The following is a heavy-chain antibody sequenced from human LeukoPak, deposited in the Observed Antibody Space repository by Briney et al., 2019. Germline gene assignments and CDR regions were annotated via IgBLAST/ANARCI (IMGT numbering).Heavy chain of an antibody. J-gene: IGHJ3*02. CDR2: IYHSGST. Sequence: SETLSLTCTVSGYSISSGYYWGWIRQPPGKGLEWIGSIYHSGSTYYNPSLKSRVTISVDTSKNQFSLKLSSVTAADTAVYYCATQTTRSGAFDIWGQGTMVTVSS. CDR3: ATQTTRSGAFDI. D-gene: IGHD1-7*01. CDR1: GYSISSGYY. V-gene: IGHV4-38-2*02.